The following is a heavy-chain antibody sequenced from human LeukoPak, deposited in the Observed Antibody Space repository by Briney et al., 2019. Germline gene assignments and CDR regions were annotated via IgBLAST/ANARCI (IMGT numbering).Heavy chain of an antibody. CDR2: ISSSGSSI. V-gene: IGHV3-48*04. CDR1: GFAFNTYT. J-gene: IGHJ4*02. D-gene: IGHD3-9*01. CDR3: ARGDWYSFDY. Sequence: SGGSLRLSCAASGFAFNTYTMNWIRQAPGKGLEWVSYISSSGSSIHYADSVKGRFTISRDNAKNSLYLQMNSLRVEDTAVYYCARGDWYSFDYWGQGALVTVSS.